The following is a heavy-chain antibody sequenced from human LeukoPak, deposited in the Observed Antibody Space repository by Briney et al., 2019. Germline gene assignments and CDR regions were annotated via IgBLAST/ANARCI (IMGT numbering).Heavy chain of an antibody. J-gene: IGHJ4*02. CDR3: AKQYSSSWYTIDY. V-gene: IGHV3-30*18. CDR2: ISYDGSNK. Sequence: GRSLRLSCAASGFTFSSYGMHWVRQAPGKGLEWVAVISYDGSNKYYADSVKGRFTISRDNSKNTLYLQMNSLRAEDTAVYYCAKQYSSSWYTIDYWGQGTLVTVSS. D-gene: IGHD6-13*01. CDR1: GFTFSSYG.